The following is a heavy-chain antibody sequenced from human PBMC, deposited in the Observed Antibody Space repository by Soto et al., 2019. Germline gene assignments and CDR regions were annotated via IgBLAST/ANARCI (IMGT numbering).Heavy chain of an antibody. CDR1: GGSISSGGYS. V-gene: IGHV4-30-2*06. J-gene: IGHJ6*02. Sequence: QLQLQESGSGLVKPSQTLSLTCTVSGGSISSGGYSWTWIRQSPGKGLEWIGYTYQSGSAYYNPSLKSRVTISVDRSKNQFSLNLTSVTAADTAVYYWARDYYGMDVWGQGTTVTVSS. CDR3: ARDYYGMDV. CDR2: TYQSGSA.